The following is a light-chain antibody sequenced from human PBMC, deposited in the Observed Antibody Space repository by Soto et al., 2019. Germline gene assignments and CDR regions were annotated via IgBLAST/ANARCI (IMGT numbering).Light chain of an antibody. V-gene: IGKV3-11*01. CDR1: QSVDNY. Sequence: EIVLTQSPATLSLSPGERATLSCRASQSVDNYLDWYQQKPGQAPRLLIYESSNRATGIPARFSGSGSGTDFILTISSLEPGDLAVYFCQQYGSSPITFGQGTRLEIK. CDR3: QQYGSSPIT. CDR2: ESS. J-gene: IGKJ5*01.